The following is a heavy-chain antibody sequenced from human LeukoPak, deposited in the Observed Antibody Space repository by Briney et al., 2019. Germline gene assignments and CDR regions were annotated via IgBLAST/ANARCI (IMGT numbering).Heavy chain of an antibody. V-gene: IGHV5-51*01. J-gene: IGHJ4*02. CDR1: GYSFTSYW. D-gene: IGHD2-2*01. CDR2: IYPGDSDT. Sequence: GESLKISCKGSGYSFTSYWIGWVRQMPGEGLEWMGIIYPGDSDTRYSPSFQGQVTISADKSISTAYLQWSSLKASDTAMYYCALGYCSSTSCYCFDYWGQGTLVTVSS. CDR3: ALGYCSSTSCYCFDY.